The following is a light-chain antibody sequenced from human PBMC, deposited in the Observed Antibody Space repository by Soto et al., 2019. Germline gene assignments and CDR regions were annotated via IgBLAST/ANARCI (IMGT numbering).Light chain of an antibody. V-gene: IGLV1-44*01. Sequence: QSVLTQPPSVSGTPGLRVNISCSGGISNIGKDTVNWYQQLPGTAPKLLMFNDDKRPSGVPDRFSGSRSGTSASLAISGLQSDDVVGYFCSTWDDSLNGWVFGGRTKLTVL. CDR1: ISNIGKDT. CDR3: STWDDSLNGWV. CDR2: NDD. J-gene: IGLJ3*02.